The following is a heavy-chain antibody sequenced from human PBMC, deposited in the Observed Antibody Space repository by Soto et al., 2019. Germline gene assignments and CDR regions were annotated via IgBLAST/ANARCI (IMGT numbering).Heavy chain of an antibody. Sequence: GGSLRLSCAASGFTFSSYAMHWVRQAPGKGLEWVAVISYDGSNKYYADSVKGRFTISRDNSKNTLYLQMNSLRAEDKAVYYCARGPLDIVATITLYYYYVMDVWGQGTTVTVSS. J-gene: IGHJ6*02. CDR2: ISYDGSNK. CDR3: ARGPLDIVATITLYYYYVMDV. V-gene: IGHV3-30-3*01. D-gene: IGHD5-12*01. CDR1: GFTFSSYA.